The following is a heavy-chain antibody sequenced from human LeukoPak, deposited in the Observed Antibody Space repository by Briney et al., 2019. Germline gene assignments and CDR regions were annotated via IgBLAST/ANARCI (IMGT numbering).Heavy chain of an antibody. CDR2: IYYSGST. Sequence: SETLSLTCTVSGGSISSYYWNWIRQPPGKGLEWIGNIYYSGSTNYNPSLKSRVTISIDTSKNQFSLKLTSVTAADTAVYYCARDRELGYWGQGTLVTVSS. D-gene: IGHD3-10*01. CDR3: ARDRELGY. J-gene: IGHJ4*02. V-gene: IGHV4-59*01. CDR1: GGSISSYY.